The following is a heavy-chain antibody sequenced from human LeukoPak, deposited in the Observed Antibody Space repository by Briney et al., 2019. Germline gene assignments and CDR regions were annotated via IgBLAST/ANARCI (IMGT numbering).Heavy chain of an antibody. Sequence: GASVKVSFKASGYTFTDYYMHWVRQAPGQGLEWMGWISPNSGDTNYAQKFQCRVTMTRDTSINTAYMELSRLTSDDTALYYCARNYGGTSKYFDYWGQGTPVTVSS. CDR1: GYTFTDYY. J-gene: IGHJ4*02. CDR2: ISPNSGDT. V-gene: IGHV1-2*02. D-gene: IGHD4-23*01. CDR3: ARNYGGTSKYFDY.